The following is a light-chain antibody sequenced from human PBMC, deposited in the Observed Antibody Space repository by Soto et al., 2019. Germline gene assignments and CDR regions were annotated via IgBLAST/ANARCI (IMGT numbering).Light chain of an antibody. Sequence: DIQMTQSPSTLSASVGDRVTITCRASQSISSWLAWYQQKPGEAPKLLIYDASSLESGVPSRFSGSGSGTEFTLTITGLQPDDFATYYCQQYNSDSYTFGQGTKLEIK. CDR3: QQYNSDSYT. V-gene: IGKV1-5*01. J-gene: IGKJ2*01. CDR1: QSISSW. CDR2: DAS.